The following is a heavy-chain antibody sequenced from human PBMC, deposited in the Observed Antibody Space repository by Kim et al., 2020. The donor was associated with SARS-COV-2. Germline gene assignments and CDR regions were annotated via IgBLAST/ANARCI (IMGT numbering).Heavy chain of an antibody. J-gene: IGHJ4*02. CDR2: INHSGST. CDR1: GGSFSGYY. Sequence: SETLSLTCAVYGGSFSGYYWSWIRQPPGKGLEWIGEINHSGSTNYNPSLKSRVTISVDTSKNQFSLKLSSVTAADTAVYYCAREGDGYNLVDYWGQGTL. D-gene: IGHD1-1*01. V-gene: IGHV4-34*01. CDR3: AREGDGYNLVDY.